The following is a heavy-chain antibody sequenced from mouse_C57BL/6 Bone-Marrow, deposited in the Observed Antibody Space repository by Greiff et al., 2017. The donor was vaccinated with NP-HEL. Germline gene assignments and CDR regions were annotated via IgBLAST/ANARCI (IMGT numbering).Heavy chain of an antibody. D-gene: IGHD1-1*01. CDR3: TPTGGYYAMDY. Sequence: EVKLVESGGGLVQPGGSMKLSCVASGFTFSNYWMNWVRQSPEKGLEWVAQIRLKSDNYATHYAESVKGRFTISRDDSKSSVYLQMNNLRAEDTGIYYCTPTGGYYAMDYWGQGTSVTVSS. V-gene: IGHV6-3*01. CDR2: IRLKSDNYAT. CDR1: GFTFSNYW. J-gene: IGHJ4*01.